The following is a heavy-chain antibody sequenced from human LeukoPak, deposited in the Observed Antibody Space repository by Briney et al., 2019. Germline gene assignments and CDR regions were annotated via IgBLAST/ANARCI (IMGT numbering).Heavy chain of an antibody. CDR3: TRNLDLVVVVAAHDY. D-gene: IGHD2-15*01. CDR2: IRSKVYGGTA. CDR1: GFTFGDYA. Sequence: PGGSLRLSSTATGFTFGDYAMNWVRQAPGKGLEWVGFIRSKVYGGTAEYAASVKGRFTISRDDSKSIAYLQMNSLKTEDTAVYYCTRNLDLVVVVAAHDYWGQGTLVTVSS. V-gene: IGHV3-49*04. J-gene: IGHJ4*02.